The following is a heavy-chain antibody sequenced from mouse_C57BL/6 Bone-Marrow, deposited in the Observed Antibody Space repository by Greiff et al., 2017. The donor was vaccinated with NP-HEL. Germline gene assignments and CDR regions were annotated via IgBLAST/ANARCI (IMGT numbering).Heavy chain of an antibody. CDR2: INPNYGTT. V-gene: IGHV1-39*01. CDR1: GYSFTDYN. Sequence: VQPQQSGPELVKPGASVKISCKASGYSFTDYNMNWVKQSNGKSLEWIGVINPNYGTTSYNQKFKGKATLTVDQSSSTAYMQLNSLTSEDSAVYYCARRTYYDPYYAMDYWGQGTSVTVSS. CDR3: ARRTYYDPYYAMDY. D-gene: IGHD2-4*01. J-gene: IGHJ4*01.